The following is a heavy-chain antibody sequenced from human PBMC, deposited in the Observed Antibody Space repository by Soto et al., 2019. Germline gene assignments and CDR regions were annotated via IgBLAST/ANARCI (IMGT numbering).Heavy chain of an antibody. CDR3: AMSAGWYAVHS. CDR2: VFHTGTT. Sequence: QVQLQESGPGLVKPSGTLSLTCAVSGDYVSSPYYWCWVRQPPGKGLEWIGEVFHTGTTSYNPSLRSRVTISMDKSNNQFSLDLSSVTAADTAVYYCAMSAGWYAVHSWGPGTLVIVSS. J-gene: IGHJ4*02. D-gene: IGHD6-19*01. V-gene: IGHV4-4*02. CDR1: GDYVSSPYY.